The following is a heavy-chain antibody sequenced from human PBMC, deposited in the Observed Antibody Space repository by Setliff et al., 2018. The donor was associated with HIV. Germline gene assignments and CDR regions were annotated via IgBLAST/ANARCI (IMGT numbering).Heavy chain of an antibody. CDR3: ARHSDFWSEDAFDI. V-gene: IGHV4-59*08. Sequence: SETLSLTCTVSGGSISTYYWSWIRQPPGKGLEWIGSIYFTGSSDNNPSLKSRVTLSVDTSKHQFSLKLSSVTAADTAVYYCARHSDFWSEDAFDIWAQGTVVTVSS. CDR2: IYFTGSS. CDR1: GGSISTYY. J-gene: IGHJ3*02. D-gene: IGHD3-3*01.